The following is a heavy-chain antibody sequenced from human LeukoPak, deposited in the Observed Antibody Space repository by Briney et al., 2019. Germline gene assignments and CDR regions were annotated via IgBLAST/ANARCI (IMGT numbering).Heavy chain of an antibody. J-gene: IGHJ4*02. D-gene: IGHD6-19*01. CDR2: INHSVST. CDR3: ARGRMWYSSGWYYFDY. Sequence: SETLSLTCAVYGGSFSGYYWSWIRQPPGKGLEWIGEINHSVSTNYNPSLKSRVTISVDTSKNQFSLKLSSVTAADTAVYYCARGRMWYSSGWYYFDYWGQGTLVTVSS. V-gene: IGHV4-34*01. CDR1: GGSFSGYY.